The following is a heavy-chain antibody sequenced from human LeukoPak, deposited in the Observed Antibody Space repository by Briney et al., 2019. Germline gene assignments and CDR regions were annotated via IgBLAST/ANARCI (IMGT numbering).Heavy chain of an antibody. CDR3: ASLYVEMATITYFDY. V-gene: IGHV4-38-2*01. Sequence: PSETLSLTCAVSGYSISSGYYWGWIRQPPGRGLEWIGSIYYSGSTYYNPSLKSRVTISVDTSKNQFSLKLSSVTAADTAVYYCASLYVEMATITYFDYWGQGTLVTVSS. J-gene: IGHJ4*02. D-gene: IGHD5-24*01. CDR1: GYSISSGYY. CDR2: IYYSGST.